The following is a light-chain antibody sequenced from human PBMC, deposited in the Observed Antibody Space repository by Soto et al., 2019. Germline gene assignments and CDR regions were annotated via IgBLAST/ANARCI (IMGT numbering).Light chain of an antibody. CDR3: SSYAGSGTFV. CDR1: SSDVGRYNL. V-gene: IGLV2-23*01. Sequence: QSVLTQPASVSGSPGQSITISCTGTSSDVGRYNLVSSYQQHPGKAPKLMIYEGTERPSGVSNRFSASKSANTASLTISGLQAEDEAHYHCSSYAGSGTFVFGGGTKVTVL. J-gene: IGLJ2*01. CDR2: EGT.